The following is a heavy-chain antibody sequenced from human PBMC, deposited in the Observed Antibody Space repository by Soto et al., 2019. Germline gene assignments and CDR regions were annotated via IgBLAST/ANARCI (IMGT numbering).Heavy chain of an antibody. CDR3: AKGKGVGATPDGANC. CDR1: GFTFSSYG. CDR2: IRSDGDTT. Sequence: EVQVLESGGGLVQPGGSLRLSCAASGFTFSSYGMNWVRQAPGKGLEWVSGIRSDGDTTYNAESVKGRFTVSRNGSKNTVYLQMNSLRAEDTAVYYCAKGKGVGATPDGANCWGQGTLVTVSS. J-gene: IGHJ4*02. V-gene: IGHV3-23*01. D-gene: IGHD1-26*01.